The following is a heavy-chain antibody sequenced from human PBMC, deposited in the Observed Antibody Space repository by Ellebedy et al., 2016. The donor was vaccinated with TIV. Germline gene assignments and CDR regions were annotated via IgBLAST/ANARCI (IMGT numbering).Heavy chain of an antibody. V-gene: IGHV3-30-3*01. CDR2: TSSDGGKT. D-gene: IGHD2-2*02. J-gene: IGHJ6*03. CDR3: ARLGYQLLYGDSYYYYYVDV. Sequence: GESLKISCAASGFSFGSYAIHWVRQAPGKGLEWVAVTSSDGGKTVYTDSVKGRFTISRDNAKKSLYLQMNSLRAEDTAVYFCARLGYQLLYGDSYYYYYVDVWGEGTTVTVSS. CDR1: GFSFGSYA.